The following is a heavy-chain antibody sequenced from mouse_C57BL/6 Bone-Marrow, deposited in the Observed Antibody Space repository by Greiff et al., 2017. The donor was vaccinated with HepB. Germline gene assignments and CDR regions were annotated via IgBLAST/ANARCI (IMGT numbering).Heavy chain of an antibody. V-gene: IGHV1-82*01. CDR3: ARSSSTMVTTTDY. D-gene: IGHD2-2*01. CDR1: GYAFSSSW. J-gene: IGHJ2*01. CDR2: IYPGDGDT. Sequence: QVQLQQSGPELVKPGASVKISCKASGYAFSSSWMNWVQQRPGKGLEWIGLIYPGDGDTNYNGKFKGKATLTEDKSSSTAYMQLSSLTSEDTAIYFCARSSSTMVTTTDYWGQGTTLTVSS.